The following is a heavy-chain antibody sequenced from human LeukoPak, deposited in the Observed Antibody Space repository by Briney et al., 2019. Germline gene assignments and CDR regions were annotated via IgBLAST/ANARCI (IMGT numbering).Heavy chain of an antibody. CDR3: AKNLYCGGGSCYPSALGMDV. J-gene: IGHJ6*02. CDR2: ISYDESNK. CDR1: GFTFSSYA. V-gene: IGHV3-30-3*01. D-gene: IGHD2-15*01. Sequence: GGSLRLSCAASGFTFSSYAMHWVRQAPGMGLEWVAVISYDESNKYYADSVKGRFTISRDNSKNTLFLQMNSLRAEDTAVYYCAKNLYCGGGSCYPSALGMDVWGQGTTVTVSS.